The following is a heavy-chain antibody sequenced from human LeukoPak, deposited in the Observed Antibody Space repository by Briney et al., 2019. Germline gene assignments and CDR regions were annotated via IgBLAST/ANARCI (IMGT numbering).Heavy chain of an antibody. CDR2: IYYSGST. D-gene: IGHD3-22*01. CDR3: ARSNYYDSSGYLYYYFYYMDV. V-gene: IGHV4-59*01. J-gene: IGHJ6*03. Sequence: SETLSLTCTVSGGSICSYYWSWIRQPPGKGLEWIGYIYYSGSTNYNPSLKSRVTISVDTSKNRFSLKLSSVTAADTAVCYCARSNYYDSSGYLYYYFYYMDVWGKGTTVTVSS. CDR1: GGSICSYY.